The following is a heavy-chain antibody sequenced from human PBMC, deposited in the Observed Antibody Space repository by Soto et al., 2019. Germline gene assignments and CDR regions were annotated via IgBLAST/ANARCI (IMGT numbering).Heavy chain of an antibody. CDR2: FDPEDGET. Sequence: ASVKVSCKVSGYTLTELSMHWVRQAPGKGLEWMGGFDPEDGETIYAQKFQGRVTMTEDTSTDTAYMELSSLRSEDTAVYYCASTSPAAATPYYFDYWGKGTLVTVAS. V-gene: IGHV1-24*01. J-gene: IGHJ4*02. D-gene: IGHD2-15*01. CDR3: ASTSPAAATPYYFDY. CDR1: GYTLTELS.